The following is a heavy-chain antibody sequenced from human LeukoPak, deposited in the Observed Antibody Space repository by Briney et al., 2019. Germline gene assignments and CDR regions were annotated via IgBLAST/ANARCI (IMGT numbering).Heavy chain of an antibody. CDR1: GFPFSSYA. Sequence: GGSLRLSCAASGFPFSSYAMGWVRQAPGKGLEWVSAISGSGGSTYYADSVKGRFTISRDNSKNTLYLQMNSLRAEDTAVYYCAKDPDPMTTVTTAYFDYWGQGTLVTVSS. CDR3: AKDPDPMTTVTTAYFDY. J-gene: IGHJ4*02. CDR2: ISGSGGST. V-gene: IGHV3-23*01. D-gene: IGHD4-11*01.